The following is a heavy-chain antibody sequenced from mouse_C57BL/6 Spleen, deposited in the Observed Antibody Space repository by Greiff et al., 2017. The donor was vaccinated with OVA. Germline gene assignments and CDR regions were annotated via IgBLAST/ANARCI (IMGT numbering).Heavy chain of an antibody. V-gene: IGHV3-5*01. J-gene: IGHJ1*03. D-gene: IGHD2-5*01. Sequence: EVKLEESGPGLVKPSQTVFLTCTVTGISITTGNYRWSWIRQFPGNKLEWIGYIYYSGTITYNPSLTSRTTITRDTPKNQFFLEMNSLTAEDTATYYCARDPYYSNYEGWYFDVWGTGTTVTVSS. CDR1: GISITTGNYR. CDR3: ARDPYYSNYEGWYFDV. CDR2: IYYSGTI.